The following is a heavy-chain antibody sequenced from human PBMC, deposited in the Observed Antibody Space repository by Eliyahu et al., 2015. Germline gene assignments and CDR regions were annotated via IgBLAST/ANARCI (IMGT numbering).Heavy chain of an antibody. J-gene: IGHJ5*02. Sequence: QLQLQESGPGLVQPSETLSLPCTVXGGSITXPFYYWGWIRQPPGEGVVWVGSXYYGGNTYYNPSLEXRGTISVDTSMNQFSLTLTSVTAADTAVYYCARQSNDFWKNWFDPWGQGTLVTVSS. CDR2: XYYGGNT. D-gene: IGHD3/OR15-3a*01. V-gene: IGHV4-39*01. CDR1: GGSITXPFYY. CDR3: ARQSNDFWKNWFDP.